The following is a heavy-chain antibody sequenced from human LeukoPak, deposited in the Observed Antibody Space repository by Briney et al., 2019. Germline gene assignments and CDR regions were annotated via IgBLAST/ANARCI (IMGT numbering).Heavy chain of an antibody. J-gene: IGHJ4*02. V-gene: IGHV4-34*01. D-gene: IGHD2-21*02. CDR2: INHSGST. Sequence: SETLSLTCAVYGGSFSGYYWSWIRQPPGKGLEWIGEINHSGSTNYNPSLKSRVTISVDTSKNQFSLKLSSVTAADTAVYYCARRYCGGDCYPYYFDYWGQGTLVTVSS. CDR1: GGSFSGYY. CDR3: ARRYCGGDCYPYYFDY.